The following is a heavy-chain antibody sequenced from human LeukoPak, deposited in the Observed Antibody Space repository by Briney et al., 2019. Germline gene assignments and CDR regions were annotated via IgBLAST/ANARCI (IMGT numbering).Heavy chain of an antibody. V-gene: IGHV4-39*01. Sequence: PSETLSLTCTVSGGSISSSSYYWGWIRQPPGKGLEWIGSTHYSGSTYYNPSLKSRVTIFVDTSKNQFSLKLSSVTAADTAVYYCASTRAYYYYMDVWGKGTTVTISS. CDR3: ASTRAYYYYMDV. CDR1: GGSISSSSYY. J-gene: IGHJ6*03. CDR2: THYSGST.